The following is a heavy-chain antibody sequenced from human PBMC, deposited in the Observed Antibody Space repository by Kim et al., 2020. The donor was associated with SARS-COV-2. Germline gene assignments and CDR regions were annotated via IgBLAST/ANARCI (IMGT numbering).Heavy chain of an antibody. J-gene: IGHJ6*02. CDR1: GGTFSSYA. D-gene: IGHD4-4*01. CDR3: AIGPIYMKGYYYGMDV. Sequence: SVKVSCKASGGTFSSYAISWVRQAPGQGLEWMGGIIPIFGTANYAQKFQGRVTITADESTSTAYMELSSLRSEDTAVYYCAIGPIYMKGYYYGMDVWGQGTTVTVSS. V-gene: IGHV1-69*13. CDR2: IIPIFGTA.